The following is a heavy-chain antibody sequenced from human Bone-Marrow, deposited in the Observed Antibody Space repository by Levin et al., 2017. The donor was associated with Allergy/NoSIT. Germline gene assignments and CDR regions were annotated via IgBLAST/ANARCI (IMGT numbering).Heavy chain of an antibody. CDR2: IEDGGTST. Sequence: GGCLRLSCAASGFTFSTFWMHWVRQVPGKGLVWVSSIEDGGTSTEYADSVKGRFTIFRDNAKNTVYLEMNSLRVGDTAVYYCATTLYDILTGLYGLDVWGQGTTVIVSS. CDR3: ATTLYDILTGLYGLDV. J-gene: IGHJ6*02. CDR1: GFTFSTFW. D-gene: IGHD3-9*01. V-gene: IGHV3-74*01.